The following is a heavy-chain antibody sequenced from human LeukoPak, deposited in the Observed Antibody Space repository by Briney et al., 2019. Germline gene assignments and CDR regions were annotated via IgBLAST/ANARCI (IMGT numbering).Heavy chain of an antibody. J-gene: IGHJ4*02. D-gene: IGHD3-16*02. V-gene: IGHV4-38-2*02. CDR2: IYESGST. CDR3: ARRTYYDYVWGSYRYDY. Sequence: PSKTLSLTCTVSGYSISSGYYWGWIRQPPGKGLEWIGSIYESGSTYYNPSLKSRVTISVDTSKNQFSLKLSSVTAADTAVYYCARRTYYDYVWGSYRYDYWGQGTLVTVSS. CDR1: GYSISSGYY.